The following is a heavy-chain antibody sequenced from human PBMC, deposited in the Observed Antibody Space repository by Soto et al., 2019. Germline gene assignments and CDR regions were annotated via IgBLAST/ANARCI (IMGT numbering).Heavy chain of an antibody. CDR2: IYHSGST. J-gene: IGHJ5*02. V-gene: IGHV4-38-2*02. CDR3: ARDMDYYGSGNHNWFDP. Sequence: SETLSLTCAVSGYSISSGYYWGWIRQPPGKGLEWIGSIYHSGSTYYNPSLKSRVTISVDTSKNQFSLKLSSVTAADTAVYYCARDMDYYGSGNHNWFDPWGQGTLVTVSS. D-gene: IGHD3-10*01. CDR1: GYSISSGYY.